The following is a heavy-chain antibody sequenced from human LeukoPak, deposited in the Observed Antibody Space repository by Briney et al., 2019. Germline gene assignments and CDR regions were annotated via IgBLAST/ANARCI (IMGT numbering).Heavy chain of an antibody. V-gene: IGHV3-7*01. CDR1: GFRFSDYW. J-gene: IGHJ4*02. Sequence: PGGSLRLSCAASGFRFSDYWMTCVRQAPGKRLECVANIKTDGSAKYYPDSVKGRFTVSRDNVKNSLYLQMNNMRVEDTAIYYCTKDLNHDSSGWGQGTLVTVSS. CDR3: TKDLNHDSSG. D-gene: IGHD3-22*01. CDR2: IKTDGSAK.